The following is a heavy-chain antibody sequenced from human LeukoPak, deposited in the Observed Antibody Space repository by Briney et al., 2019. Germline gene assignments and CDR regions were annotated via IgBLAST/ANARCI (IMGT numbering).Heavy chain of an antibody. Sequence: PGGSLRLSCAASGVTFSDYYMSWIRQAPGKGLEWVSYISSSGSTIYYADSVKGRFTISRDNAKNSLYLQMNSLRAEDTAVYYCARAGQDRGVINLYYGMDVWGQGTTVTVSS. D-gene: IGHD3-10*01. CDR3: ARAGQDRGVINLYYGMDV. J-gene: IGHJ6*02. V-gene: IGHV3-11*01. CDR2: ISSSGSTI. CDR1: GVTFSDYY.